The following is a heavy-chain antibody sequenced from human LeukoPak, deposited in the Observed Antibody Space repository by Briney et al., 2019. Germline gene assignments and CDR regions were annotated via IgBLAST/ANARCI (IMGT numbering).Heavy chain of an antibody. D-gene: IGHD1-26*01. CDR1: GFTVSSNY. V-gene: IGHV3-53*05. CDR2: IYSGGST. Sequence: GGSLRLSCAASGFTVSSNYMSWVRQAPGKGLEWVSVIYSGGSTYYADSVKGRFTISRDNSKNTLYLQMNSLRAEDTAVYYCARSQTPYSGSYFDYWGQGTLVTVSS. CDR3: ARSQTPYSGSYFDY. J-gene: IGHJ4*02.